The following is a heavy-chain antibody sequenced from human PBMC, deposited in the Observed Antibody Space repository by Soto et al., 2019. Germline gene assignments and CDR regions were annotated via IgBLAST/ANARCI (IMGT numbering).Heavy chain of an antibody. J-gene: IGHJ4*02. CDR2: IYHSGCT. CDR3: ARGSYYDSSGDYGGSWFDY. Sequence: PSETLSLTCAVSGGSISSGGYSWSWIRQPPGKGLEWIGYIYHSGCTYYNPSLRSRVTISVDRSKNHSTLKLGSVTAADTAVYYCARGSYYDSSGDYGGSWFDYWGQGTLLTVSS. CDR1: GGSISSGGYS. V-gene: IGHV4-30-2*01. D-gene: IGHD3-22*01.